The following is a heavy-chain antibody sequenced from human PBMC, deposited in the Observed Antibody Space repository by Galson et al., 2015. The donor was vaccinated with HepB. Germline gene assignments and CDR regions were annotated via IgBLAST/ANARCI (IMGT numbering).Heavy chain of an antibody. CDR2: IDSSSGYI. D-gene: IGHD3/OR15-3a*01. V-gene: IGHV3-11*03. J-gene: IGHJ4*02. CDR1: GFTFTDYY. CDR3: ARQRRDRTGYRCDFDY. Sequence: SLRLSCAASGFTFTDYYMSWLRQAPGKGLEWISYIDSSSGYINYADSVKGRFTISRDNAKNSLYLQMNSLRVEDTAVYYCARQRRDRTGYRCDFDYWGQGTLVTVSS.